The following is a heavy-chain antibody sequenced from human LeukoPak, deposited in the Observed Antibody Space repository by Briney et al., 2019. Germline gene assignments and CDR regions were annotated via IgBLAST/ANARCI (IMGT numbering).Heavy chain of an antibody. CDR1: GFIFRPCS. J-gene: IGHJ1*01. CDR3: VRDMTTTTTCYLQH. CDR2: ISSISKHL. D-gene: IGHD4-17*01. Sequence: GGSLRLSCAASGFIFRPCSMNWVRQAPGKGLECVSSISSISKHLYYADSVKGRFFISRDDAKNSLFLQMNGLRAEDTAVYYCVRDMTTTTTCYLQHWGQGTLVTVSS. V-gene: IGHV3-21*01.